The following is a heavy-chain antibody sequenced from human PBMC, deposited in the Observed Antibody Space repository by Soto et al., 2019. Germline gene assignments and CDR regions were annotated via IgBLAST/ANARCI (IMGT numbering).Heavy chain of an antibody. CDR3: AKDKEVFADSAGYFDY. J-gene: IGHJ4*02. CDR1: GFTFSSYA. Sequence: EGRLLEHGGDLVQPGGSLRLSCEASGFTFSSYAMSWVRQAPGKGLEWVSVISGSGGSTNYADSVKGRFTISRDNFKNTLYLQMNSLRAGDTAVYYCAKDKEVFADSAGYFDYWGQGTLVTVSS. CDR2: ISGSGGST. D-gene: IGHD2-15*01. V-gene: IGHV3-23*01.